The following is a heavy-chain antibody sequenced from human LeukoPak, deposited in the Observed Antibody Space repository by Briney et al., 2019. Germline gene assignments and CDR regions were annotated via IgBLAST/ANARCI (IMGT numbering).Heavy chain of an antibody. CDR2: TFYSGST. CDR3: ARGLYDRSGIDP. CDR1: GDSIGSGGYY. D-gene: IGHD3-22*01. Sequence: SETLSLTCTVSGDSIGSGGYYWSWIRQHPGKGLEWIGYTFYSGSTYYNPSLKSRVTMSVDTSKNQFSLKLNSVTAADTAVYYCARGLYDRSGIDPWGQGTLVAVSS. J-gene: IGHJ5*02. V-gene: IGHV4-31*03.